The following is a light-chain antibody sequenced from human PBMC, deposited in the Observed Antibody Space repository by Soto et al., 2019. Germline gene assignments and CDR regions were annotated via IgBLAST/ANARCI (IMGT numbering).Light chain of an antibody. CDR2: AAY. Sequence: DTEMTQSPGTLSLSPGERVAISCRASQSVSSSYLAWYQQKSGQATRLLIYAAYTRTTGIPDRFSGSGSGTDFALTISILEPEDFEFYICQLYGSSPPRYTFGQGTKLEIK. CDR3: QLYGSSPPRYT. J-gene: IGKJ2*01. CDR1: QSVSSSY. V-gene: IGKV3-20*01.